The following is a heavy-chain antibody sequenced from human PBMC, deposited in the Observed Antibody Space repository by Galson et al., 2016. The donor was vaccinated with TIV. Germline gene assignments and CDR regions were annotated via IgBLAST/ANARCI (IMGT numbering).Heavy chain of an antibody. Sequence: SLRLSCAASGFTFSSYSMNWVRQAPGKGLEWVSYISSSGSTIYYADPVKGRFTISRDNAKNSLYLQMNILRAEDTAVYYCARGGWGYSSGWSYGMDVWGQGTTVTVSS. CDR1: GFTFSSYS. J-gene: IGHJ6*02. CDR3: ARGGWGYSSGWSYGMDV. CDR2: ISSSGSTI. V-gene: IGHV3-48*01. D-gene: IGHD6-19*01.